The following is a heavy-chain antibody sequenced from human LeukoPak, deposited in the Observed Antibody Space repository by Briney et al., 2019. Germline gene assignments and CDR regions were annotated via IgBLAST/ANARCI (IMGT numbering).Heavy chain of an antibody. CDR1: GYTFTSYA. V-gene: IGHV1-3*01. Sequence: ASVKVSCKASGYTFTSYAMHWVRQAPGQRLEWMGWINAGNGNTKYSQKFQGRVTMTRDTSISTIYMELSRLTSDDTAVYYCARDLGITGDLMDVWGQGTTVTVSS. J-gene: IGHJ6*01. CDR3: ARDLGITGDLMDV. CDR2: INAGNGNT. D-gene: IGHD7-27*01.